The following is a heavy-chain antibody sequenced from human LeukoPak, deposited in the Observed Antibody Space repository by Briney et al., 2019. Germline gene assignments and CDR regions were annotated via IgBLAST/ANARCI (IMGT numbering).Heavy chain of an antibody. Sequence: GGSMRLSCAASGFTFDDYGMSWVRQAPGKGLEWVSGINWNGGSTGYADSVKGRFTVSRDNAKNSLYLQMNSLRAEDTALYYCAREVPGQYGDYEGYYYYMDVWGKGTTVTVSS. CDR3: AREVPGQYGDYEGYYYYMDV. CDR1: GFTFDDYG. D-gene: IGHD4-17*01. J-gene: IGHJ6*03. V-gene: IGHV3-20*04. CDR2: INWNGGST.